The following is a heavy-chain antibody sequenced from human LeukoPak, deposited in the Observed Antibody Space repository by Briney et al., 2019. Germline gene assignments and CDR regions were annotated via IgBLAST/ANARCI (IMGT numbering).Heavy chain of an antibody. CDR2: IKSDGSIT. CDR3: AAFSHKGV. J-gene: IGHJ6*02. Sequence: GGSLRLSCVASGLISSPHWMHWVRQAPGKGLEWVSRIKSDGSITSYADSVKGRFTISRDSSKNTLYLQLNSLRAEDTAVYYCAAFSHKGVWGQGTTVTVSS. D-gene: IGHD3-3*02. V-gene: IGHV3-74*01. CDR1: GLISSPHW.